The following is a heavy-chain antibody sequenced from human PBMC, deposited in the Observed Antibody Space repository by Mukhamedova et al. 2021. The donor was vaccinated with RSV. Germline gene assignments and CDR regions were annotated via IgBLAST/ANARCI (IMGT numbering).Heavy chain of an antibody. CDR3: AAGGFGFHWNS. J-gene: IGHJ4*02. Sequence: DASVKGRFTISRDDSKNTAYLQMNSLKAEDTAAYYCAAGGFGFHWNSWGQGTLVTVSS. D-gene: IGHD3-9*01. V-gene: IGHV3-73*01.